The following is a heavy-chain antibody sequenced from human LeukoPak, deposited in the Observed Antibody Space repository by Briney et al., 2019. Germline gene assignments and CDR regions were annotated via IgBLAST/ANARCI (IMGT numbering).Heavy chain of an antibody. V-gene: IGHV3-23*01. CDR3: AAVVGHIYGMDV. CDR2: ISGSGGST. CDR1: GFTFSSYA. J-gene: IGHJ6*02. D-gene: IGHD2-2*01. Sequence: PGGSLRLSCAASGFTFSSYAMSWVRQAPGKGLEWVSAISGSGGSTYYADSVKGRFTISRDNSKNTLYLQMNSLRAEDTAVYYCAAVVGHIYGMDVLGQGTTVIVSS.